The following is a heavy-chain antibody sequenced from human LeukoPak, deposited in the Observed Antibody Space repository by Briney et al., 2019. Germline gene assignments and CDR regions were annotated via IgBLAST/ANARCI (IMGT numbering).Heavy chain of an antibody. CDR2: ISGSGGST. CDR3: AKEVYYYGSGSPDPRFDP. V-gene: IGHV3-23*01. D-gene: IGHD3-10*01. CDR1: GFTFSSYA. J-gene: IGHJ5*02. Sequence: PGGSLRLSCEASGFTFSSYAMSWVRQAPGKGLEWVSAISGSGGSTYYADSVKGRFTISRDNSKNTLYLQMNSLRAEDTAVYYCAKEVYYYGSGSPDPRFDPWGQGTLVTVSS.